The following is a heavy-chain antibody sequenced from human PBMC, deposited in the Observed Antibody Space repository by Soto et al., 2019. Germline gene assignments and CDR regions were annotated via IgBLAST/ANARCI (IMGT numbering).Heavy chain of an antibody. V-gene: IGHV3-48*03. Sequence: PGGSLRLSCAASGFTFSSYEMNWVRQAPGKGLEWVSYISSSGSTIYYADSVKGRFTISRDNAKNSLYLQMNSLRAEDTAVYYCLCFYGGFFDAFDIWGQGTMVTVSS. CDR2: ISSSGSTI. CDR3: LCFYGGFFDAFDI. D-gene: IGHD3-3*01. J-gene: IGHJ3*02. CDR1: GFTFSSYE.